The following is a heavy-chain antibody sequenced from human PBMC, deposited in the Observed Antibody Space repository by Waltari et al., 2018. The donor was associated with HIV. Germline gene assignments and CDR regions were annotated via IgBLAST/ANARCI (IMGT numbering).Heavy chain of an antibody. D-gene: IGHD6-19*01. CDR2: IYYSGST. J-gene: IGHJ3*02. Sequence: QVQLQESGPGLVKPSETLSLTCTVSGGSISSYYWSWIRQPPGKGLEWIGYIYYSGSTNYNPSLKSRVTISVDTSKNQFSLKLSAVTAADTAVYYCARDRRIAVAGGDAFDIWGQGTMVTVSS. CDR1: GGSISSYY. CDR3: ARDRRIAVAGGDAFDI. V-gene: IGHV4-59*01.